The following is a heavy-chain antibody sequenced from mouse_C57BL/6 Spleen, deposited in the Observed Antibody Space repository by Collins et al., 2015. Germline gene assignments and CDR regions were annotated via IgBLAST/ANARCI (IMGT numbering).Heavy chain of an antibody. CDR1: GYTFTSYW. Sequence: QVQLQQPGTELVKPGASVKLSCKASGYTFTSYWMHWVKQRPGQGLEWIGNINPSNGGTNYNEKFKSKATLTVDKSSSAAYMQLSSLTSEDSAVYYCARPHYYGSSHWYFDVWGTGTTVTVSS. CDR3: ARPHYYGSSHWYFDV. J-gene: IGHJ1*03. D-gene: IGHD1-1*01. V-gene: IGHV1-53*01. CDR2: INPSNGGT.